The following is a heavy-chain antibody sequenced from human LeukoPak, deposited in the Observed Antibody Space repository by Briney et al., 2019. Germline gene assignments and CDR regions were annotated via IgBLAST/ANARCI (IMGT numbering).Heavy chain of an antibody. Sequence: ASVTVSCKASGYTFTGYYMHWVRQAPGQGLEWMGWINPSSGGTNYAQKFQGRVTMTRDTSISTAYMELSRLRSDDTAVYYCARYRGLYYGMDVWGQGTTVTVSS. CDR3: ARYRGLYYGMDV. D-gene: IGHD1-14*01. CDR2: INPSSGGT. V-gene: IGHV1-2*02. J-gene: IGHJ6*02. CDR1: GYTFTGYY.